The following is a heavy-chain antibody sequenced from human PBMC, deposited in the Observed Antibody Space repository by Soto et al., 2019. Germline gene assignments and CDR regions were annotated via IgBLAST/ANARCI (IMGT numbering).Heavy chain of an antibody. CDR3: AIYYDSRGINWFDP. D-gene: IGHD3-22*01. CDR1: GGYNISGANY. J-gene: IGHJ5*02. Sequence: LCPSCSVCGGYNISGANYWSCKRQLPGKGLEWIGYIYYSGSTYYNPSLKSRVTISVDTSKNQCSLKLSSVPAADTAVYYCAIYYDSRGINWFDPWGQGTPVT. CDR2: IYYSGST. V-gene: IGHV4-31*03.